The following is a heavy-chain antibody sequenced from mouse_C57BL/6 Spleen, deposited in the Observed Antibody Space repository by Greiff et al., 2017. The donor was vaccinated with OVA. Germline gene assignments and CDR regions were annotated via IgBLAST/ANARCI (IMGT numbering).Heavy chain of an antibody. Sequence: EVKLVEPGPGLVKPSQSLSLTCTVTGYSITSGYDWLWIRPFPGTKLEWMGYISYSGSTNYNPSLKSRITITHDTSKNHFFLKWNSVTTEDTATDYCARGTVVARYFDVWGTGTTVTVSS. CDR2: ISYSGST. J-gene: IGHJ1*03. CDR3: ARGTVVARYFDV. D-gene: IGHD1-1*01. CDR1: GYSITSGYD. V-gene: IGHV3-1*01.